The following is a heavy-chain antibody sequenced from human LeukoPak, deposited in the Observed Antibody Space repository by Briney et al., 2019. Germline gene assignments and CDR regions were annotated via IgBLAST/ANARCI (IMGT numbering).Heavy chain of an antibody. CDR3: ARRGIAAAGLTYFDY. D-gene: IGHD6-13*01. CDR2: INPNSGGT. J-gene: IGHJ4*02. V-gene: IGHV1-2*02. CDR1: GYTFTDYY. Sequence: ASVKVSCKASGYTFTDYYMHWVRQAPGQGLEWMGWINPNSGGTNYAQKFQGRVTMTRDTSISTAYMELSRLRSDDTAVYYCARRGIAAAGLTYFDYWGQGTLVTVSS.